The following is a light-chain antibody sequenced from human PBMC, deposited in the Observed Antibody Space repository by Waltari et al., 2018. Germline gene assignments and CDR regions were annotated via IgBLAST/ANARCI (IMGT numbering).Light chain of an antibody. CDR2: EVS. V-gene: IGLV2-23*02. Sequence: QSALTQPASVSGSPGQSITISCTGTSSDVGRYNLVCWYQQHPGKAPKLMIYEVSKRPSGVSNRFSGSKSGNTASLTISGLQAEDEADYYCCSYAGSSTWVFGGGTKLTVL. CDR3: CSYAGSSTWV. J-gene: IGLJ3*02. CDR1: SSDVGRYNL.